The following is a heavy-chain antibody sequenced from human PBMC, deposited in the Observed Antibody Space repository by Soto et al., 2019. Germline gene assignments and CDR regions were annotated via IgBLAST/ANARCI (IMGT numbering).Heavy chain of an antibody. D-gene: IGHD1-1*01. CDR3: VRHCSTTVAARGRLDP. Sequence: PGESPDISCQDSWYEFTTKWISLEREMPGEGMEWVGRVAPRESYTDYNPSFRGHVLISVDRSVSTVYLEWSSVMASGGATYYCVRHCSTTVAARGRLDPWGQGTPVTVSS. CDR1: WYEFTTKW. V-gene: IGHV5-10-1*01. J-gene: IGHJ5*02. CDR2: VAPRESYT.